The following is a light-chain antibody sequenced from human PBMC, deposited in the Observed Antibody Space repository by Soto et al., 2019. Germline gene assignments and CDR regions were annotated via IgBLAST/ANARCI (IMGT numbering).Light chain of an antibody. CDR1: SSDVGSYNR. CDR2: EVS. V-gene: IGLV2-18*02. J-gene: IGLJ1*01. Sequence: QSALTQPPSVSGSPGQSVTISCTGTSSDVGSYNRVSWYQQPPGTAPKLMIYEVSNRPSGVPDRFSGSKSGNTASLTISGLQAVDEADYYCSSYTTSSTSVFATGPKVNVL. CDR3: SSYTTSSTSV.